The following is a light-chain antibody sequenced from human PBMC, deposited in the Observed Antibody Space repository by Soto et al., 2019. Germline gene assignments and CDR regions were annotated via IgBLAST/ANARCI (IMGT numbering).Light chain of an antibody. CDR2: GAS. CDR3: QQRSNWPQVT. Sequence: EIVLTQSPGTLSLSPGERATLSCRAIQSVSSNYLAWYQQKPGQAPRLLIYGASNRATGIPARFSGSGSGTDFTLTISSLEPEDFAVYYCQQRSNWPQVTFGQGTRLEIK. CDR1: QSVSSNY. J-gene: IGKJ5*01. V-gene: IGKV3-11*01.